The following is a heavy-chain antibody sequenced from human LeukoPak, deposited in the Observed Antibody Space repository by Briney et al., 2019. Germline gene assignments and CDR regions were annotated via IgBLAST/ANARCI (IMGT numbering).Heavy chain of an antibody. D-gene: IGHD2-2*02. V-gene: IGHV1-24*01. J-gene: IGHJ6*02. Sequence: ASVEVSCKVSGYTLTELSMHWVRQAPGKGLEWMGGFDPEDGETIYAQKFQGRVTMTEDTSTDTAYMELSSLRSEDTAVYYCARAWDIVVVPAAIPHRNYYYYGMDVWGQGTTVTVSS. CDR2: FDPEDGET. CDR1: GYTLTELS. CDR3: ARAWDIVVVPAAIPHRNYYYYGMDV.